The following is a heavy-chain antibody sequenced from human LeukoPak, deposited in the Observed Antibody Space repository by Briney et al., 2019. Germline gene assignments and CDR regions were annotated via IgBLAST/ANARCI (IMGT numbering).Heavy chain of an antibody. V-gene: IGHV1-2*02. CDR2: INPNSGGT. CDR3: ARDSLGGGNYIHFDY. J-gene: IGHJ4*02. Sequence: ASVKVSCKASGYTFTGYYMHWVRQAPGQGLEWMGWINPNSGGTNYAHKLQGRVTMTRDTSISTAYMELRRLRSDDTAVYYCARDSLGGGNYIHFDYWGQGALVTVSS. CDR1: GYTFTGYY. D-gene: IGHD3-10*01.